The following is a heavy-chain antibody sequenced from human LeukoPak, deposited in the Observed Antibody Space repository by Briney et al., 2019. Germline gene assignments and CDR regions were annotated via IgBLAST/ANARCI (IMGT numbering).Heavy chain of an antibody. Sequence: SVKASCKASGGTFSSYAISWVRRAPGQGLEWMGGIIPIFGTANYAQKFQGRVTITTDESTSTAYMELSSLRSEDTAVYYCATGTVVPAAPSRVAYYYYYMDVWGKGTTVTVSS. D-gene: IGHD2-2*01. CDR1: GGTFSSYA. CDR3: ATGTVVPAAPSRVAYYYYYMDV. V-gene: IGHV1-69*05. CDR2: IIPIFGTA. J-gene: IGHJ6*03.